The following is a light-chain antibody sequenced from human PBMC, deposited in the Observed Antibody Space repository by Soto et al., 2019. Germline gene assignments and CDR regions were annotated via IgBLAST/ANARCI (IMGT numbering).Light chain of an antibody. CDR3: QQYDNLPFG. CDR2: DAS. Sequence: DIQMSQSPSSLSASVGDGVPITCQASQDITNYLNWYQHKPGKPPKLLIYDASNVETGVPSRFSGSGSGTAFTFTSSSLQTEDVATYYCQQYDNLPFGFGGGTKVEIK. CDR1: QDITNY. V-gene: IGKV1-33*01. J-gene: IGKJ4*01.